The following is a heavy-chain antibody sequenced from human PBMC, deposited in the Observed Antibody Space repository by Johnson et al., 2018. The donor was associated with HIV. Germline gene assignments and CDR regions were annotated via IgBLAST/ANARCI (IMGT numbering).Heavy chain of an antibody. D-gene: IGHD3-22*01. CDR2: IRYDASRK. CDR3: VRDRGTVVIWSDAFDV. J-gene: IGHJ3*01. CDR1: AFNFNTYG. V-gene: IGHV3-30*02. Sequence: VQLVESGGGVVQPGGSLRLSCAASAFNFNTYGMDWVRQAPGKGLEWVAFIRYDASRKYYADSVTGRFTVSRDNSKNTLYLQMNSLRGEDSAVYYCVRDRGTVVIWSDAFDVWGQGTVVTVSS.